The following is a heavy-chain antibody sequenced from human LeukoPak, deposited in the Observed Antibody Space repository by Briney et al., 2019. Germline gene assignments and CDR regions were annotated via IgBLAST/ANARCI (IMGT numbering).Heavy chain of an antibody. J-gene: IGHJ5*02. CDR2: IYPGGSDT. D-gene: IGHD6-19*01. Sequence: GESLKISCKGSGYSFTSYWTGWVRQMPGKGLEWMGIIYPGGSDTRYSPSFQGQVTISADKSISTAYLQWSSLKASDTAMYYCARQPGIAVAGTTVLWFDPWGQGTLVTVSS. CDR3: ARQPGIAVAGTTVLWFDP. V-gene: IGHV5-51*01. CDR1: GYSFTSYW.